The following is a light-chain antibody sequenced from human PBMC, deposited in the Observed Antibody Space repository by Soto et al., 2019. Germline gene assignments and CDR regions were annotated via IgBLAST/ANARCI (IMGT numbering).Light chain of an antibody. J-gene: IGKJ2*01. CDR2: SAS. Sequence: DIQMTQSPSSLSASVGDRVTITCRASQSITTYLNWYQQEPGKAPKLLIYSASTLQSGVPSRLSGSGSAADFTLTIRSLKPEDFATDYCIQSFSSPPHTFGQGTKRDNK. V-gene: IGKV1-39*01. CDR1: QSITTY. CDR3: IQSFSSPPHT.